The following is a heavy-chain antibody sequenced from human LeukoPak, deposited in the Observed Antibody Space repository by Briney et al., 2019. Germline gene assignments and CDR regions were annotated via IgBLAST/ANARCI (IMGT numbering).Heavy chain of an antibody. CDR1: GFTFSSYA. V-gene: IGHV3-30*04. D-gene: IGHD2-8*01. CDR3: ARDAALNH. J-gene: IGHJ5*02. CDR2: ISYDGSNK. Sequence: PGRSLGLSCAASGFTFSSYAMHWVRQAPGKGLEWVAVISYDGSNKYYADSVKGRFTISRDNSKNTLYLQMNSLRAEDTAAYYCARDAALNHWGQGTLVTVSS.